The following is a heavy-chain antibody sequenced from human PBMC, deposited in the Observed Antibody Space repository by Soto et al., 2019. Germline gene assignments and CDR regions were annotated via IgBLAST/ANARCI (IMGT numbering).Heavy chain of an antibody. Sequence: PSETLSLTCAVYGGSFSGYYWSWIRQPPGKGLEWIGSIYYSGSTYYNPSLKSRVTISVDTSKNQFSLKLSSVTAADTAVYYCARHGIVVVPAAMIRRNWFDPWGQGTLVTVSS. CDR2: IYYSGST. CDR3: ARHGIVVVPAAMIRRNWFDP. J-gene: IGHJ5*02. D-gene: IGHD2-2*01. CDR1: GGSFSGYY. V-gene: IGHV4-34*01.